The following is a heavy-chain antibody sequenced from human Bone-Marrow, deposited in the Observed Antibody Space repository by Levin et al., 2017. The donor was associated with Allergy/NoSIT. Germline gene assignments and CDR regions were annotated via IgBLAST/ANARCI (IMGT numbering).Heavy chain of an antibody. Sequence: GSLRLSCTVSGGSIRNTNTNFWGWVRQPPGKGLEWLGSVFYSGSTYYSPSLKSRVTISIDTSKNQFSLKVTSVTAADTALYYCARQGPDYLNAGSFFDFWGRGTLVTVSS. J-gene: IGHJ4*02. CDR1: GGSIRNTNTNF. CDR2: VFYSGST. D-gene: IGHD3-10*01. CDR3: ARQGPDYLNAGSFFDF. V-gene: IGHV4-39*01.